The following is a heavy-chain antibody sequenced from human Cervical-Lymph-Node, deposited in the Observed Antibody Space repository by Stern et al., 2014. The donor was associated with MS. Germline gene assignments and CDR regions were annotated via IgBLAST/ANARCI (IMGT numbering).Heavy chain of an antibody. V-gene: IGHV1-3*01. Sequence: QVQLVQSGAEVKKPGASVKVSCKASGYTFTSYAMHWVRQAPGQRLEWMGWINAGNGNTKYSQKFQGRVTITRDTSASTAYMELSSLRSEDTDVYYCAREARFFHWYFDLWGRGTLVTVSS. J-gene: IGHJ2*01. CDR1: GYTFTSYA. CDR2: INAGNGNT. D-gene: IGHD3-3*01. CDR3: AREARFFHWYFDL.